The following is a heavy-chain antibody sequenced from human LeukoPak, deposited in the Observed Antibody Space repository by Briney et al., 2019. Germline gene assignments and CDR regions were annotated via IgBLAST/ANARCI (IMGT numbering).Heavy chain of an antibody. CDR2: IYHSGST. V-gene: IGHV4-38-2*02. CDR3: ARATDRVGATADY. J-gene: IGHJ4*02. Sequence: PSETLSLTCTVSGYSISSGYYWGWIRQPPGKGLEWIGSIYHSGSTYYNPSLKSRVTISVDTSKNQFSLKLSSVTAADTAVYYCARATDRVGATADYWGQGTLVTVSS. CDR1: GYSISSGYY. D-gene: IGHD1-26*01.